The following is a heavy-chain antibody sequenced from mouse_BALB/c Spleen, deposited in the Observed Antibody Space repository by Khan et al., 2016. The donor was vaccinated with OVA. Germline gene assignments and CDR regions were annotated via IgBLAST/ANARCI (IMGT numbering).Heavy chain of an antibody. D-gene: IGHD2-14*01. J-gene: IGHJ3*01. CDR3: ATHRYDVSWFSY. CDR2: INPNTGYT. Sequence: QVRLQQSGTELAKPGASVKMSCKASGYTFTTYWIHWLKQRPGQGLEWIGYINPNTGYTEYNQHFKDKASLTADKFSSAAYMQLSSLTSEDSAVYYCATHRYDVSWFSYWSPGTLVPVSA. V-gene: IGHV1-7*01. CDR1: GYTFTTYW.